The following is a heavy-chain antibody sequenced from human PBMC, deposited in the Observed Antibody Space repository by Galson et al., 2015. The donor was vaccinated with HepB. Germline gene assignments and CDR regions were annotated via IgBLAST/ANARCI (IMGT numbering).Heavy chain of an antibody. CDR2: IIPIFGTA. J-gene: IGHJ6*02. D-gene: IGHD2-2*02. CDR1: GGTFSSYA. CDR3: ARDLNTPNIVVVPAAIPGGVYYYGMDV. Sequence: CKASGGTFSSYAISWVRQAPGQGLEWMGGIIPIFGTANYAQKFQGRVTITADESTSTAYMELSSLRSEDTAVYYCARDLNTPNIVVVPAAIPGGVYYYGMDVWGQGTTVTVSS. V-gene: IGHV1-69*01.